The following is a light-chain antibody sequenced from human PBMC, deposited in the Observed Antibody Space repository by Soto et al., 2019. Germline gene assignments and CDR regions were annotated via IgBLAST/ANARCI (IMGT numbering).Light chain of an antibody. J-gene: IGKJ5*01. CDR2: DAS. Sequence: EIVMTQSPATLSVSPGERATLSCRASQSVSSSYLAWYQQKPGQAPRLLIYDASNRATGIPARFSGSGSGTDFTLTISSLQPEDFATYYCQQANSFPITFGQGTRLEIK. CDR1: QSVSSSY. CDR3: QQANSFPIT. V-gene: IGKV3D-7*01.